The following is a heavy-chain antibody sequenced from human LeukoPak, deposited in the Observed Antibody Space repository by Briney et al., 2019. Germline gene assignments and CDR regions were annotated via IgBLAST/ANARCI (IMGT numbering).Heavy chain of an antibody. D-gene: IGHD6-13*01. J-gene: IGHJ4*02. Sequence: GRSLRLSCAASGFTFSSYAMHWVRQAPGKGLEWVAVISYDGSNKYYADSVKGRFTISRDNSKNTLYLQMNSLRAEDTAVYYCARDRLGRIAAAGSTFDYWGQGTLVTVSS. CDR2: ISYDGSNK. CDR1: GFTFSSYA. V-gene: IGHV3-30*04. CDR3: ARDRLGRIAAAGSTFDY.